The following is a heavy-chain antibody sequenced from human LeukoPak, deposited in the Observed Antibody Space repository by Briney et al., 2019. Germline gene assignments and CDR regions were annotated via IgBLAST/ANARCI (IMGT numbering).Heavy chain of an antibody. V-gene: IGHV4-34*01. Sequence: NASETLSLTCAVYGGSFSGYYWSWIRQPPGKGLEWIGEINHSGSTNYNPSLKSRVTISVDTSKNQFSLKLSSVTAADTAVYYCARDDHYGSGSYGFDPWGQGTLVTVSS. D-gene: IGHD3-10*01. CDR2: INHSGST. J-gene: IGHJ5*02. CDR3: ARDDHYGSGSYGFDP. CDR1: GGSFSGYY.